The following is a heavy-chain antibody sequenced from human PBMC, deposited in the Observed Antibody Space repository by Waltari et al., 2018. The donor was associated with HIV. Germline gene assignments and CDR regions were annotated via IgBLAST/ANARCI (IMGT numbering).Heavy chain of an antibody. V-gene: IGHV3-73*01. CDR3: TRQGGDIYYYYYGMDV. D-gene: IGHD3-10*01. CDR1: GFTFSGSV. J-gene: IGHJ6*02. CDR2: RRSKANSYAT. Sequence: EVQLVESGGGLVQPGGSLTLSCAASGFTFSGSVIPWVRQASGKGLEWVGRRRSKANSYATAYAASVKGRFTISRDDSKNTAYLQMNSLKTEDTAVYYCTRQGGDIYYYYYGMDVWGQGTTVTVSS.